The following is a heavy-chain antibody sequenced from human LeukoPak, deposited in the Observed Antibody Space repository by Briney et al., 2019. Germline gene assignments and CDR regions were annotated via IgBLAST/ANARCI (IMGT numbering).Heavy chain of an antibody. D-gene: IGHD2-2*01. CDR3: ARGAAMDY. Sequence: GGSLRLSCAASGFTFDDYAMHWVRQAPGKGLEWVSLISWDGGSTYYADSVKGRFTISRDNSKNTLYLQMNSLRVEDTAVYYCARGAAMDYWGQGTLVTVSS. CDR1: GFTFDDYA. J-gene: IGHJ4*02. CDR2: ISWDGGST. V-gene: IGHV3-43D*03.